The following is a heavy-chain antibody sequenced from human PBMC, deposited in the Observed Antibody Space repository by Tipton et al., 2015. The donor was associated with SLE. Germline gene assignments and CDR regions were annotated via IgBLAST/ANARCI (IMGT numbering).Heavy chain of an antibody. CDR2: MYSSGST. CDR1: GDSIRSSAYS. D-gene: IGHD2-2*01. Sequence: TLSLTCTVSGDSIRSSAYSWAWIRQPAGKGLEWIGRMYSSGSTDYNPSLKSRVTLSVDTSKNQFSLRLSSVTAADTAVYYCARGIIPAARYFQDWGQGTLVTVSS. J-gene: IGHJ1*01. CDR3: ARGIIPAARYFQD. V-gene: IGHV4-61*02.